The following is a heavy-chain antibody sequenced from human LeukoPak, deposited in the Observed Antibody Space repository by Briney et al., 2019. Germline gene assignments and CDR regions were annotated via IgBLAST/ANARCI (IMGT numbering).Heavy chain of an antibody. D-gene: IGHD2-8*02. J-gene: IGHJ4*02. CDR2: INPNSGGT. CDR1: GYTFTSYD. Sequence: ASVKVSCKASGYTFTSYDINWVRQAPGQGLEWMGWINPNSGGTNYAQKFQGRVTMTRDTSISTAYMELSRLRSDDTAVYYCARTYWPLYYFDYWGQGTLVTVSS. V-gene: IGHV1-2*02. CDR3: ARTYWPLYYFDY.